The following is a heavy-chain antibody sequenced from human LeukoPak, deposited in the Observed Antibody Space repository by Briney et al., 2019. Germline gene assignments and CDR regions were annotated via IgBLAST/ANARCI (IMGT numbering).Heavy chain of an antibody. CDR1: GYPFINYD. J-gene: IGHJ4*02. CDR2: MNLNSGNT. V-gene: IGHV1-8*01. CDR3: ARDNGVVIEILDY. D-gene: IGHD3-22*01. Sequence: GASVKVSCKASGYPFINYDIHWVRQATGHGLEWVGYMNLNSGNTGYARKFQGTVTMTRNIAISTAYMELSSLSSEDTAVYYCARDNGVVIEILDYWGQGTLVTVSS.